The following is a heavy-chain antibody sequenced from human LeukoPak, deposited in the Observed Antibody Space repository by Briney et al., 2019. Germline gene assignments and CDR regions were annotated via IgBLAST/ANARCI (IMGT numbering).Heavy chain of an antibody. CDR1: GYSFTSYW. J-gene: IGHJ6*04. Sequence: GESLKISCKGSGYSFTSYWISWVRQMPGKGLEWMRRIDPSDSYTNYSPSFQGHVTIPADKSISTAYLQWSSLKASDTAMYYCATGYCSSTSCYAGNYYGMDVWGKGTTVTVSS. V-gene: IGHV5-10-1*01. CDR3: ATGYCSSTSCYAGNYYGMDV. CDR2: IDPSDSYT. D-gene: IGHD2-2*01.